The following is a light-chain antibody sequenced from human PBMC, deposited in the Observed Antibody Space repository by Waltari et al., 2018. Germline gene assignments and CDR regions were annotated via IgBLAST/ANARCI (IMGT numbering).Light chain of an antibody. V-gene: IGKV5-2*01. CDR3: LQHDDCPRT. CDR1: HDIDDD. CDR2: EAT. Sequence: ETTLTQSPAFMSAAPGDKVNIYCKTSHDIDDDMNWYKQKPGEADIFLIQEATTRVPGISPRFSVSGFGTDFTLTIKNIESEDGAYYFCLQHDDCPRTFGQGITLVIK. J-gene: IGKJ2*01.